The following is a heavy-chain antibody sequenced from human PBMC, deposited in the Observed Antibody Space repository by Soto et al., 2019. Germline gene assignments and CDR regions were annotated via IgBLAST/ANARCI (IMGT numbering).Heavy chain of an antibody. J-gene: IGHJ4*02. V-gene: IGHV4-4*02. D-gene: IGHD1-26*01. CDR1: GGSISSNNW. CDR3: ARVYSGSYSDS. CDR2: IFHSGST. Sequence: QVQLQESGPGLVKPSGTLSLTCAVSGGSISSNNWWSWVRQPPGKGLEWIGEIFHSGSTHYSPSLKRRVTISVDKSKNHFSLNLPSVTAADTAVYYCARVYSGSYSDSWGQGTLVTVSS.